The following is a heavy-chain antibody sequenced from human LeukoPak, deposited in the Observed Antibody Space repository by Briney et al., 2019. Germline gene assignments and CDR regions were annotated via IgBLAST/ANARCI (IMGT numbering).Heavy chain of an antibody. D-gene: IGHD6-13*01. CDR2: IYYSGST. J-gene: IGHJ5*02. CDR1: GGSISSGDYY. CDR3: ARDRGGSSWYLNWFDP. V-gene: IGHV4-30-4*01. Sequence: SQTLSLTCTVSGGSISSGDYYWSWIRQPPGKGLEWIGYIYYSGSTYYNPSLKSRVTISVDTSKNQFSLELSSVTAADTAVYYCARDRGGSSWYLNWFDPWGQGTLVTVSS.